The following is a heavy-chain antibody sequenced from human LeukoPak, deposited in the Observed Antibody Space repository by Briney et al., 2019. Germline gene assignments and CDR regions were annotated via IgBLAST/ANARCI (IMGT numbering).Heavy chain of an antibody. J-gene: IGHJ3*02. Sequence: GGSLRLSCAASGFTFSSYSMNWVRQAPGKGLEWVSSISSSSSYIYYADSVKGRFTISRDNAKNSLYLQMNSLRAEDTAVYYCARDPGPPVNAFDIWGQGTMVTVSS. CDR1: GFTFSSYS. V-gene: IGHV3-21*01. CDR2: ISSSSSYI. D-gene: IGHD1-1*01. CDR3: ARDPGPPVNAFDI.